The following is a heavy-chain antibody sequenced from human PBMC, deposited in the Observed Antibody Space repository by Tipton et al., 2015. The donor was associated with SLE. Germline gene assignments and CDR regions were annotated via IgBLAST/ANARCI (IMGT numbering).Heavy chain of an antibody. CDR2: TYYRSKWYN. CDR1: GDSVSSNSAA. D-gene: IGHD2-2*01. Sequence: LRLSCAISGDSVSSNSAAWNWIRQSPSRGLEWLGGTYYRSKWYNDYAVSVKSRITINPDTSKNQFSLQVNSVTPEDTAVYYCAGYGPAGDLEDAVDIWGQGTMVPVSS. V-gene: IGHV6-1*01. CDR3: AGYGPAGDLEDAVDI. J-gene: IGHJ3*02.